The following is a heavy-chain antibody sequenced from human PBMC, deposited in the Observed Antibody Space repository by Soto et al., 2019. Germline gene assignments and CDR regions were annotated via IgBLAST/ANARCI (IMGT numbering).Heavy chain of an antibody. V-gene: IGHV3-23*01. D-gene: IGHD3-3*01. CDR1: GFSFYTYA. CDR3: AKGGGSGYFAYHYIDV. J-gene: IGHJ6*03. CDR2: ISASGTQT. Sequence: EVQLLDSGGGLGQSGGSLRLSCAASGFSFYTYAMTWVRQAPGKGLEWVSSISASGTQTYYADSVKGRFTISRDNSRNTVYLQKNSLRVEDTAVYYCAKGGGSGYFAYHYIDVWGKGTTVTVSS.